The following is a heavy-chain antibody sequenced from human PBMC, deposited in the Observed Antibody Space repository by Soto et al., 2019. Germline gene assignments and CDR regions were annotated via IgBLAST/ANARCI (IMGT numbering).Heavy chain of an antibody. J-gene: IGHJ3*02. V-gene: IGHV3-30-3*01. CDR1: GFTFSSYA. CDR3: AKDLGDYVWGSSRHDAFDI. Sequence: QVQLVESGGGVVQPGRSLRLACAASGFTFSSYAVHWVRQAPGKGLEWVAVISYDGSNKYYADSVKGRFTISRDNSKNTLYLQMNSLRAENTALYYCAKDLGDYVWGSSRHDAFDIWGQGTMVTVSS. CDR2: ISYDGSNK. D-gene: IGHD3-16*01.